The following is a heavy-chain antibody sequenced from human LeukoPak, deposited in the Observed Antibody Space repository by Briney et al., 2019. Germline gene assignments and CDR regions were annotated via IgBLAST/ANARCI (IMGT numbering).Heavy chain of an antibody. D-gene: IGHD2-15*01. V-gene: IGHV1-18*01. J-gene: IGHJ4*02. CDR2: ISAYNGNT. Sequence: GASVKVSCKASGYTFTSYGISWVRQAPGQGLEWMGWISAYNGNTNYAQKLQGRVTMTTDTSTSTAYMELRSLRSDDPAVYYCARDHGINVGYCSGGSCDRPFDYWGQGTLVTVSS. CDR1: GYTFTSYG. CDR3: ARDHGINVGYCSGGSCDRPFDY.